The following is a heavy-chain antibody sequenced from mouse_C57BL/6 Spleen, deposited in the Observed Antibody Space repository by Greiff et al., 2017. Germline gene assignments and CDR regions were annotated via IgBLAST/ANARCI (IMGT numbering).Heavy chain of an antibody. J-gene: IGHJ4*01. CDR2: IDPEDGET. CDR1: GFNIKDYY. D-gene: IGHD1-1*01. V-gene: IGHV14-2*01. CDR3: ARSDATTTDYAMDY. Sequence: EVKVVESGAELVKPGASVKLSCTASGFNIKDYYMHWVKQRTEQGLEWIGRIDPEDGETKYAPKFQGKATITADTSSNTAYLQLSSLPSEDTAVYYCARSDATTTDYAMDYWGQGTSVTVSS.